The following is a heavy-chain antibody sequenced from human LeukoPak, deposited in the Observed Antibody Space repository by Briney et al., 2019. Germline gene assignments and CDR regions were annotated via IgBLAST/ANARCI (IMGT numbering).Heavy chain of an antibody. CDR2: ISYDGSNK. V-gene: IGHV3-30*03. Sequence: GGSLRLSCVASGFTFTSYWMNWVRQAPGKGLEWVAVISYDGSNKYYADSVKGRFTISRDNSKNTLYLQMNSLRAEDTAVYYCATHRDGSGSYGFDFDYWGQGTLVTVSS. CDR1: GFTFTSYW. J-gene: IGHJ4*02. CDR3: ATHRDGSGSYGFDFDY. D-gene: IGHD3-10*01.